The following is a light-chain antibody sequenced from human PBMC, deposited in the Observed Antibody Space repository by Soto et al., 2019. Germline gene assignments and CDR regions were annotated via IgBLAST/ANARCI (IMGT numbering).Light chain of an antibody. Sequence: DIQMTQSPSTLSASVGDRVTITCRASQSISSWLAWYQQKPGKAPKLLIYDASSFESGVPSRFSGSGSGTEFTLTISSLQPDDFATYYCQQYHSYWTFGQGTKVEVK. CDR3: QQYHSYWT. CDR1: QSISSW. J-gene: IGKJ1*01. V-gene: IGKV1-5*01. CDR2: DAS.